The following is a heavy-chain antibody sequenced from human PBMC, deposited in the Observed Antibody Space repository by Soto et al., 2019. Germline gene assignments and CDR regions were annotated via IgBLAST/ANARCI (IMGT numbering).Heavy chain of an antibody. J-gene: IGHJ5*02. V-gene: IGHV3-23*01. CDR1: GFTFSSYA. CDR2: ISGSGGST. CDR3: AKETSLGSGSDYEPFDP. Sequence: EVQLLESGGGLVQPGGSLRLSCAASGFTFSSYAMSWVRQAPGKGLEWVSAISGSGGSTYYADSVKGRFTISRDNSKNPRYLQMTSLRAEETAVYYCAKETSLGSGSDYEPFDPWGQGTLVTVSS. D-gene: IGHD3-10*01.